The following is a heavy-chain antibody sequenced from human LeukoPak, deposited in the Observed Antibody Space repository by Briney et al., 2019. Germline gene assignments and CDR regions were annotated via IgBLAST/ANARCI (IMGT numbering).Heavy chain of an antibody. CDR2: INPSGGST. D-gene: IGHD3-22*01. V-gene: IGHV1-46*01. Sequence: ASVKVSCKASGYTFTSYYMHWVRQAPGQGLEWMGIINPSGGSTSYAQKFQGRVTMTRDTSTSTVYMELSSLRSEDTAVYYCARDPYYYDSSGYSGYFDYWGQGTLVTVSS. CDR1: GYTFTSYY. CDR3: ARDPYYYDSSGYSGYFDY. J-gene: IGHJ4*02.